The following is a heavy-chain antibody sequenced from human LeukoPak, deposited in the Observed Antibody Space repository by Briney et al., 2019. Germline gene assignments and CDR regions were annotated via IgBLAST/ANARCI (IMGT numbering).Heavy chain of an antibody. V-gene: IGHV1-46*01. Sequence: GASVKASCKGSGYTFTSNYMHWVRQAPGQGLEWMGIIHPSGGNTNYAQKFQGRVAMTRDTSTSTVYMELSSLRSEDTAIYYCARDCSSTMFQGAVFDNWGQGTLVTVSS. CDR2: IHPSGGNT. CDR1: GYTFTSNY. CDR3: ARDCSSTMFQGAVFDN. J-gene: IGHJ4*02. D-gene: IGHD2-2*01.